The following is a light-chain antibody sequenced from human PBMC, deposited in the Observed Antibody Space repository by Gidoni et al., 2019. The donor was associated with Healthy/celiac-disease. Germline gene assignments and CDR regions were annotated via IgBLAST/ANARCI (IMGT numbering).Light chain of an antibody. CDR3: SSYTSSSPV. J-gene: IGLJ2*01. CDR2: EVS. V-gene: IGLV2-14*01. Sequence: QSALTQPASVSRSPGQTITISCTGTSSDVGGYNYVSWYQQHPGKAPKLMIYEVSNRPSGVSNRFSGSKSGNTASLTISGLQAEDEADYYCSSYTSSSPVFGGGTKLTVL. CDR1: SSDVGGYNY.